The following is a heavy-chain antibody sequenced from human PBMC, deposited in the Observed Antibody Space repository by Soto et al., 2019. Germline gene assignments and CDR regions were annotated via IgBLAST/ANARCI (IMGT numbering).Heavy chain of an antibody. CDR1: GFTFSSYA. V-gene: IGHV3-23*01. CDR2: ISGSGGST. Sequence: HPGGSLRLSCAASGFTFSSYAMSWVRQAPGKGLEWVSAISGSGGSTYYADSVKGRFTISRDNSKNTLYLQMNSLRAEDTAVYYCAKEGRDFWSGLFGYYYGMDVWGQGTTVTVSS. CDR3: AKEGRDFWSGLFGYYYGMDV. J-gene: IGHJ6*02. D-gene: IGHD3-3*01.